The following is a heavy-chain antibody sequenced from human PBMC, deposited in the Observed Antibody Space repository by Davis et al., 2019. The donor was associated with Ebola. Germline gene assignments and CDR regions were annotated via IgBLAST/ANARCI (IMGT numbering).Heavy chain of an antibody. CDR3: AQEGESTFLFDY. D-gene: IGHD2-21*01. CDR2: IKHSGET. CDR1: GFTFSSYG. V-gene: IGHV1-46*01. Sequence: MPAGSLTLSCAASGFTFSSYGMHWVRQAPGQGLEWMGIIKHSGETIYAQKFQGRVTMTRDTSTSTDYMELSSLTSEDTAVYYCAQEGESTFLFDYWGQGTLVSVSS. J-gene: IGHJ4*02.